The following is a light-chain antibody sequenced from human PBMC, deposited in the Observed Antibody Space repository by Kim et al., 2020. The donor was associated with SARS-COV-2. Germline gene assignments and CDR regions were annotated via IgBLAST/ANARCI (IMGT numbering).Light chain of an antibody. V-gene: IGLV3-19*01. CDR2: GKN. Sequence: ALGQTVTITCQGDSLRMYFANGNQQKPGQAPFLVIHGKNNRPSGIPDRFSGSNSGNTASLTITGAQAEDEADYYCNSRDSSGNLLVFGGGTQLTVL. CDR3: NSRDSSGNLLV. CDR1: SLRMYF. J-gene: IGLJ2*01.